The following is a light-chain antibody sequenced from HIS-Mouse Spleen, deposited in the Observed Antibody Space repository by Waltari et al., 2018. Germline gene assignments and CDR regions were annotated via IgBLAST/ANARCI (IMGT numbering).Light chain of an antibody. CDR3: QQYYSYPYT. J-gene: IGKJ2*01. Sequence: AIRMTQSPSSLSASTGDRVTITCRASQGISSYLAWYQQKPGKAPKLLIYAASTLHSGVPSRFSGSGSGTDFTLTISCLQSEDVATYYCQQYYSYPYTFGQGTKLEIK. CDR2: AAS. CDR1: QGISSY. V-gene: IGKV1-8*01.